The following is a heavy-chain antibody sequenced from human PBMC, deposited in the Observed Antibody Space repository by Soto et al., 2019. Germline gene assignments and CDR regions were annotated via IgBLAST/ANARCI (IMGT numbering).Heavy chain of an antibody. D-gene: IGHD3-3*01. CDR3: ARGPPVFGVVMRTYYYYMDV. J-gene: IGHJ6*03. V-gene: IGHV4-59*08. Sequence: PSGTLSLTCTVSGGSISSYYWSWIRQPPGKGLEWIGYIYYSGSTNYNPSLKSRVTISVDTSKNQFSLKLSSVTAADTAVYYCARGPPVFGVVMRTYYYYMDVWGKGTTVTVSS. CDR2: IYYSGST. CDR1: GGSISSYY.